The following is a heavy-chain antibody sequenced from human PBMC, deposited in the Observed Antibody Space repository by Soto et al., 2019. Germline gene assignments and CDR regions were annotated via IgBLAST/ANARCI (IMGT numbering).Heavy chain of an antibody. J-gene: IGHJ6*03. CDR2: ISWNNGSI. CDR1: GFTFHEYA. CDR3: AQDIGPVVKDYGDPYYYYYYMDV. D-gene: IGHD4-17*01. V-gene: IGHV3-9*01. Sequence: EVQLVESGGGLVQPGRSLRLSCAASGFTFHEYAMNWVRQAPGKGLEWVSSISWNNGSINYADSVKGRFTISRDNAKNSLYLQMNSLRAEDTALYYCAQDIGPVVKDYGDPYYYYYYMDVWGKGTTVTVSS.